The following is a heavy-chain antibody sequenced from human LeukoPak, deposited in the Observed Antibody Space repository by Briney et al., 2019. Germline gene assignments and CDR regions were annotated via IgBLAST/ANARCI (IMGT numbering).Heavy chain of an antibody. CDR2: IRYDGSNK. J-gene: IGHJ5*01. Sequence: GGSLRLSCAASGFTFDDYGMHWVRQAPGKGLEWVAFIRYDGSNKYYADSVKGRFTISRDNSKNTLYLQMNSLRAEDPAVHYCAKRPSLKVGVSNWFRPWGQGNLVTVSS. V-gene: IGHV3-30*02. CDR3: AKRPSLKVGVSNWFRP. CDR1: GFTFDDYG. D-gene: IGHD1-26*01.